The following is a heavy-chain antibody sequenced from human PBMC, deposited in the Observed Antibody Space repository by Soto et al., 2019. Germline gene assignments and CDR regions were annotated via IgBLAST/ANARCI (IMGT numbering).Heavy chain of an antibody. CDR3: ASRNCGGDCYSWAH. Sequence: GGSLRLSCAASGFTFSSYAMTWVRQAPGKGLEWVSAISGYGGNTYYADSVKGRFTISRDNSKNTLYLQMDSLRTEDTAVYYWASRNCGGDCYSWAHWGQGTLVTV. CDR1: GFTFSSYA. CDR2: ISGYGGNT. V-gene: IGHV3-23*01. J-gene: IGHJ4*02. D-gene: IGHD2-21*01.